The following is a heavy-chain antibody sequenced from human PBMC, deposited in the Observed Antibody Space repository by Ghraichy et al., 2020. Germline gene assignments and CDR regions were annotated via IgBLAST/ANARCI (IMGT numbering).Heavy chain of an antibody. CDR3: ARGDYSTSYNYYYYGMDV. J-gene: IGHJ6*02. D-gene: IGHD6-6*01. CDR1: GYSFTVYY. CDR2: INPNSGGT. Sequence: ASVKVSCKASGYSFTVYYMHWVRQAPGQGLEWMGWINPNSGGTNYAQKFQGRVTMTRDTSISTAYMELSRLRSDDTAVYSCARGDYSTSYNYYYYGMDVWGQGTTVTVSS. V-gene: IGHV1-2*02.